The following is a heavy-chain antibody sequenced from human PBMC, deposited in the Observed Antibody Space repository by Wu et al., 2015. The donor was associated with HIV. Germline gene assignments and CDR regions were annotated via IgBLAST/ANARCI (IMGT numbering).Heavy chain of an antibody. D-gene: IGHD3-22*01. V-gene: IGHV1-46*01. CDR2: INPSGGST. CDR3: ARDYYDSSHHSQGWFDP. CDR1: GYTFTSYY. J-gene: IGHJ5*02. Sequence: QVQLVQSGAEVKKPGASVKVSCKASGYTFTSYYMHWVRQAPGQGLEWMGIINPSGGSTSYAQKFQGRVTMTRDTSTSTVYMELSSLRSEDTAVYYCARDYYDSSHHSQGWFDPWGQGTLVTVSS.